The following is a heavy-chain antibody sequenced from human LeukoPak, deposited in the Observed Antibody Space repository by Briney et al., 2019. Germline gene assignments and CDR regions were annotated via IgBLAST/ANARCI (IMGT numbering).Heavy chain of an antibody. Sequence: ASVKVSCKASGYTFTSYDINWVRQATGQGLEWMGWMNPNSGNTGYAQKFQGRVTMTRDTSISTAYMELSGLRSEDTAVYYCATSSVRSGYYSQFFEDYWGQGTLVTVSS. CDR1: GYTFTSYD. CDR3: ATSSVRSGYYSQFFEDY. V-gene: IGHV1-8*01. CDR2: MNPNSGNT. J-gene: IGHJ4*02. D-gene: IGHD3-22*01.